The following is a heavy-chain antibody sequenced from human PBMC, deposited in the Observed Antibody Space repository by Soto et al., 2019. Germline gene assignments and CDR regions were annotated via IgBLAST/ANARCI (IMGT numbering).Heavy chain of an antibody. CDR3: ARHPNWNYEGRTYYYYGMDV. V-gene: IGHV4-39*01. J-gene: IGHJ6*02. CDR1: GGSISSSSYY. CDR2: IYYSGST. Sequence: PSETLSLTCTVSGGSISSSSYYWGWIRQPPGKGLEWIGSIYYSGSTYYNPSLKSRVTISVDTSKNQFSLKLSSVTAADTAVYYCARHPNWNYEGRTYYYYGMDVWGQGTTVTAP. D-gene: IGHD1-7*01.